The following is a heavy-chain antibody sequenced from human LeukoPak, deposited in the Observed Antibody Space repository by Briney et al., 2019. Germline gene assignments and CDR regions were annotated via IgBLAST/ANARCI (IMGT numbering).Heavy chain of an antibody. J-gene: IGHJ4*02. Sequence: GGSLRLSCAASGFTFSNYGMHWVRQAPGKGLEWVALIWYDGSNKYYADSVKGRFTISRDNSKDTLYLQMNSLRAEDTAVYYCARIRGSSSGTFYNDYWGKGTLVTVSS. CDR2: IWYDGSNK. CDR3: ARIRGSSSGTFYNDY. CDR1: GFTFSNYG. D-gene: IGHD3-10*01. V-gene: IGHV3-33*01.